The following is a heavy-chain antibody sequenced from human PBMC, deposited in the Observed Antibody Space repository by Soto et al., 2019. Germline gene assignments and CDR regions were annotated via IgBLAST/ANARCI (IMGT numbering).Heavy chain of an antibody. CDR1: GFTVSNNY. CDR3: ATRMTTAPY. D-gene: IGHD4-17*01. J-gene: IGHJ4*02. CDR2: IYSDGGT. Sequence: GGSLRLSCAASGFTVSNNYLSWVRQAPGKGLQWVSLIYSDGGTDYAESVKGRFTISRDNSKNTLYLQMNSLKAEDTAIYYCATRMTTAPYWGQGTLVTVSS. V-gene: IGHV3-66*01.